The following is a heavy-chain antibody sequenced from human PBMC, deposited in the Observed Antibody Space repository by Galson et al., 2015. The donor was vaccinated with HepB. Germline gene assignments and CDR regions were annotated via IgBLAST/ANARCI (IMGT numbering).Heavy chain of an antibody. CDR2: IDPSDSYT. J-gene: IGHJ6*02. CDR1: GYSFTSYW. Sequence: QSGAEVKKPGESLRISCKGSGYSFTSYWISWVRQMPGKGLEWMGRIDPSDSYTNYSPSFQGHVTISADKSISTAYLQWSSLKASDTAMYYCARRVVATPWGSYGMDVWGQGTTVTVSS. D-gene: IGHD5-12*01. CDR3: ARRVVATPWGSYGMDV. V-gene: IGHV5-10-1*01.